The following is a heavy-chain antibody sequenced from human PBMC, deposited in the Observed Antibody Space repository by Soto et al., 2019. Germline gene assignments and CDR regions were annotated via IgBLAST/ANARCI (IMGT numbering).Heavy chain of an antibody. D-gene: IGHD3-3*01. Sequence: ASVKVSCKASGYTFTTYVMHWVRQAPGQRLEWMEWINAGNDKKKYSQKFQGRVTITRETSASTVYMELSSLSFEDTAVYYCARVGHYYYGMDVWGQGTTVTVSS. CDR2: INAGNDKK. V-gene: IGHV1-3*01. CDR3: ARVGHYYYGMDV. CDR1: GYTFTTYV. J-gene: IGHJ6*02.